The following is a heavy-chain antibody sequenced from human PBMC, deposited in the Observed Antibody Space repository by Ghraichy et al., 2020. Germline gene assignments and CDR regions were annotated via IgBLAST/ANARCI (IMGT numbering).Heavy chain of an antibody. J-gene: IGHJ3*02. Sequence: ASVKVSCKASGYTFTSYGISWVRQAPGQGLEWMGWISAYNGNTNYAQKLQGRVTMTTDTSTSTAYMELRSLRSDDTAVYYCARDSYLGYSYGYSWGEDAFDIWGQGTMVTVSS. CDR2: ISAYNGNT. CDR1: GYTFTSYG. V-gene: IGHV1-18*01. CDR3: ARDSYLGYSYGYSWGEDAFDI. D-gene: IGHD5-18*01.